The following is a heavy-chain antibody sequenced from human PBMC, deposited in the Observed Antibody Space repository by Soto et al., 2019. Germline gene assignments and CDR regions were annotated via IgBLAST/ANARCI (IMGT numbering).Heavy chain of an antibody. D-gene: IGHD3-22*01. CDR3: ARGGDYYDSSGYYYPGLRAEYFQH. J-gene: IGHJ1*01. CDR2: ISSSGSTI. CDR1: GFTFSSYE. Sequence: GGSLRLSCAASGFTFSSYEMKWARQAPGKGPEWVSYISSSGSTIYYADAVKGRFTIPRDNAKNSLYLQMNSLRAEDTAVYYCARGGDYYDSSGYYYPGLRAEYFQHWGQGTLVTVSS. V-gene: IGHV3-48*03.